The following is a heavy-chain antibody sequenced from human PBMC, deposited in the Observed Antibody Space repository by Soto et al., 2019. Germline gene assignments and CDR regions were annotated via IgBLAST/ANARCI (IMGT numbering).Heavy chain of an antibody. D-gene: IGHD3-22*01. CDR1: GYTFTSYG. CDR3: ARVVDYYDSSGYYTHEYFQH. J-gene: IGHJ1*01. V-gene: IGHV1-18*01. CDR2: ISAYNGNT. Sequence: QVQLVQSGAEVKKPGASVKVSCKASGYTFTSYGISWVRQAPGQGLEWMGWISAYNGNTNYAQKIQGRVTMTTDTSTSTAYMELRSLRSDDTAVYYCARVVDYYDSSGYYTHEYFQHWGQGTLVTVSS.